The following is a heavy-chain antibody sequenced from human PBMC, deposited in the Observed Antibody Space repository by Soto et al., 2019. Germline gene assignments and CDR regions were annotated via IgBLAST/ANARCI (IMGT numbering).Heavy chain of an antibody. CDR1: GFTFSSYS. CDR3: ARDPDFGPVQAQYFDY. J-gene: IGHJ4*02. CDR2: ISSSSSYI. V-gene: IGHV3-21*01. Sequence: GGSLRLSCAASGFTFSSYSMNWVRQAPGKGLEWVSSISSSSSYIYYADSVKGRFTISRDNAKNSLYLQMNSLRAEDTAVYYCARDPDFGPVQAQYFDYWGQGTLVTVSS. D-gene: IGHD3-3*01.